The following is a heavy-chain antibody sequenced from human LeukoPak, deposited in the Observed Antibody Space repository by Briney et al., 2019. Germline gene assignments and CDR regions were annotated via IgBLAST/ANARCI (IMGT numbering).Heavy chain of an antibody. CDR1: GFTFSSYA. J-gene: IGHJ4*02. CDR2: ISGSGGST. D-gene: IGHD3-16*01. CDR3: AKVGIYGYFFDY. V-gene: IGHV3-23*01. Sequence: GGSLRLSCAASGFTFSSYAMSWVRQAPGKGLEWVSAISGSGGSTYYADSVKGRFTLSRDNSKNTLYLQMNSLRAEDTAVYYCAKVGIYGYFFDYWGQGTLVTVSS.